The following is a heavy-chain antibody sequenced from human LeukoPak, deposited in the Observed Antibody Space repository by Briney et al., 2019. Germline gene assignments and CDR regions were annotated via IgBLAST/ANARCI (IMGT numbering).Heavy chain of an antibody. CDR1: GFTFSSFA. CDR2: ISSRYLTT. CDR3: TKDPNGDYVGAFDP. V-gene: IGHV3-23*01. Sequence: GGSLRLSCAVSGFTFSSFAMTWVRQAPGKGLEWVSSISSRYLTTYYTDSVKGRFTISRDNSKNTLYLQMNSLRAEDTAVYYCTKDPNGDYVGAFDPWGQGTLVTVSS. J-gene: IGHJ5*02. D-gene: IGHD4-17*01.